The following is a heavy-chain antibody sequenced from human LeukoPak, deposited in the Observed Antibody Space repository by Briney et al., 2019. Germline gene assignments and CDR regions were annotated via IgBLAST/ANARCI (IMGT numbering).Heavy chain of an antibody. CDR1: GFTFSSYA. D-gene: IGHD3-10*01. V-gene: IGHV3-30-3*01. J-gene: IGHJ4*02. CDR2: ISYDGSNK. Sequence: GGSLRLSCAASGFTFSSYAMHWVRQAPGKGLEWVAVISYDGSNKYYADSVKGRFTISRDNSKNTLYLQMNSRRAEDTAGYYCARDPYYYGSGSYYSRPGRGSYFDYWGQGTLVTVSS. CDR3: ARDPYYYGSGSYYSRPGRGSYFDY.